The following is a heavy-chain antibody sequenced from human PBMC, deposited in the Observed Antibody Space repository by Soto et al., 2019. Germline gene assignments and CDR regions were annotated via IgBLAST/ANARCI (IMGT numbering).Heavy chain of an antibody. CDR1: GDSVSSNSAA. V-gene: IGHV6-1*01. CDR3: ARDLGAAALRGYYYGMDV. Sequence: SQTLSLTCAISGDSVSSNSAAWNWIRQSPSRGLEWLGRTYYRSKWYNDYAVSVKSRITINPDTSKNQFSLQLNSVTPEDTAVYYCARDLGAAALRGYYYGMDVWGQGTTVTVSS. J-gene: IGHJ6*02. CDR2: TYYRSKWYN. D-gene: IGHD6-13*01.